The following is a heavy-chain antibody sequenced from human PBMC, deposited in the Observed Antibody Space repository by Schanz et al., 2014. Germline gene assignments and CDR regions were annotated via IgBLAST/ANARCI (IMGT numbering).Heavy chain of an antibody. CDR2: VNPSVRGT. CDR3: ASALTTWGGMDV. D-gene: IGHD4-4*01. CDR1: GYTLSAYS. V-gene: IGHV1-46*01. J-gene: IGHJ6*02. Sequence: QVQLVQSGTQVKKPGASVKVSCKASGYTLSAYSLHWVRQAPGQGLEWMGIVNPSVRGTHFAREFQGRVTVTSDTSTSTVYMELSGLRSEDTAVYYCASALTTWGGMDVWGQGTTVTVSS.